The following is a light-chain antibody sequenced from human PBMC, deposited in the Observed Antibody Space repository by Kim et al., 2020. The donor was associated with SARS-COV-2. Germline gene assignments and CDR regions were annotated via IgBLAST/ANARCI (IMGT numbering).Light chain of an antibody. CDR1: SSDVGGYNY. CDR2: EVS. CDR3: SSYAGSNNLV. J-gene: IGLJ3*02. Sequence: GQSVTISCTGTSSDVGGYNYVSWYQQHSGKAPKLMIYEVSKRPSGVPDRFSGSKSGNTASLTVSGLQAEDEADYYCSSYAGSNNLVFGGGTKLTVL. V-gene: IGLV2-8*01.